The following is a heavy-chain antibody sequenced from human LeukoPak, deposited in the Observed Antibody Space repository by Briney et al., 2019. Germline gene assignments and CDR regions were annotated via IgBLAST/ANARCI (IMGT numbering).Heavy chain of an antibody. CDR1: GFTFSDHY. CDR3: AKDWHDYGDYEGVQYFDY. D-gene: IGHD4-17*01. V-gene: IGHV3-23*01. Sequence: PGGSLRLSCAASGFTFSDHYMDWVRQAPGKGLEWVSAISGSGGSTYYADSVKGRFTISRDNSKNTLYLQMNSLRAEDTAVYYCAKDWHDYGDYEGVQYFDYWGQGTLVTVSS. CDR2: ISGSGGST. J-gene: IGHJ4*02.